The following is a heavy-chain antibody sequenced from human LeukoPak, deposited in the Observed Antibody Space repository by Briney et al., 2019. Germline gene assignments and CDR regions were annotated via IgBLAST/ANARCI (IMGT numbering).Heavy chain of an antibody. D-gene: IGHD7-27*01. J-gene: IGHJ4*02. CDR1: GFTFTTYW. CDR3: ARENWANDY. V-gene: IGHV3-7*01. CDR2: IKQDGSQK. Sequence: GGSLRLSCAASGFTFTTYWMTWVRQAPGKGLEWVANIKQDGSQKYYVDSVKGRFTISRDNAKNSLYLQMNSLKAEDTAVYYCARENWANDYWGQGTLVTVSS.